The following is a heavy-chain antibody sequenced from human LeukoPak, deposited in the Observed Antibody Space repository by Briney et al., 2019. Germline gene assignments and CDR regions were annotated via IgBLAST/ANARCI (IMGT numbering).Heavy chain of an antibody. V-gene: IGHV1-8*01. D-gene: IGHD3-3*01. J-gene: IGHJ4*02. Sequence: ASVKVSCKALGYTFTSYDINWVQQATGQGLGWMGWMNPNSGNTGYAQKFQGRVTMTRNTSISTAYMELSSLRSEDTAVYYCARSSTSGQRDYWGQGTLVTVSS. CDR1: GYTFTSYD. CDR3: ARSSTSGQRDY. CDR2: MNPNSGNT.